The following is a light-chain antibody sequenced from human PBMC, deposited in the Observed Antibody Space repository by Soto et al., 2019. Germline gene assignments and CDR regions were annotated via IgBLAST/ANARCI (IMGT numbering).Light chain of an antibody. CDR2: AAS. Sequence: DIQLTQSPSFLSASVGDRVTITCRASQGISSYLAWYQQKPGKAPKLMIYAASTLQSGVTSRFSGSGSGTEFTLTISSLQPEDFATYYCQQLNSYPPTFGGGTKVELK. CDR3: QQLNSYPPT. V-gene: IGKV1-9*01. CDR1: QGISSY. J-gene: IGKJ4*01.